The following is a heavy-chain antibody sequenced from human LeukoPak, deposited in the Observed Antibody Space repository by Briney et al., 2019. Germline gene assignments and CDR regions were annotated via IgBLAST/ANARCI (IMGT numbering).Heavy chain of an antibody. D-gene: IGHD5-24*01. J-gene: IGHJ4*02. Sequence: GGSLRLSCAASGFTFSSYEMNWVRQAPGKGLEWVSYISSSGGTIYYADSVKGRFTISRDNAKNSLYLQMNSLRAEDTAVYYCAREEMATIIHYWGQGTLVTVSS. CDR2: ISSSGGTI. V-gene: IGHV3-48*03. CDR3: AREEMATIIHY. CDR1: GFTFSSYE.